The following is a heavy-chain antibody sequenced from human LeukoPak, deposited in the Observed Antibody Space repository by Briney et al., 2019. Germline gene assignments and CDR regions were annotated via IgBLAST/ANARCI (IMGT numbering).Heavy chain of an antibody. Sequence: SETLSPTCTVSGGSISSYYWSWIRQPPGKGLEWIGYIYYSGSTNYNPSLKSRVTISVDTSKNQFSLKLSSVTAADTAVYYCANTIRSAQAFDIWGQGTMVTVSS. D-gene: IGHD3-3*01. CDR1: GGSISSYY. CDR3: ANTIRSAQAFDI. CDR2: IYYSGST. J-gene: IGHJ3*02. V-gene: IGHV4-59*01.